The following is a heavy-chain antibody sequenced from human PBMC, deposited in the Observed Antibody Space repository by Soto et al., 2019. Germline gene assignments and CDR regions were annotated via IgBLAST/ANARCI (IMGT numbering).Heavy chain of an antibody. CDR1: GGTFSSYA. Sequence: GASVKVSCKASGGTFSSYAISWVRQAPGQGLEWMGGIIPIFGTANYAQKFQGRVTITADESTSTAYMELSSLRSEDTAVYYCASRFYCSSTSCLMPPPYYYYGMDVWGKGTTVPVSS. D-gene: IGHD2-2*01. CDR3: ASRFYCSSTSCLMPPPYYYYGMDV. V-gene: IGHV1-69*13. CDR2: IIPIFGTA. J-gene: IGHJ6*04.